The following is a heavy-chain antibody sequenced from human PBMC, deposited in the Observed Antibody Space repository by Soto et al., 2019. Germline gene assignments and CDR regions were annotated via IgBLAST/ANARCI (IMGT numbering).Heavy chain of an antibody. CDR1: GYTLSEVS. D-gene: IGHD2-2*01. CDR2: FVPDNDET. Sequence: AASGKVSSNVSGYTLSEVSIHGVRQTPGEGLRWIGGFVPDNDETSYAQNFQGRVTLTEDTSTDTAYLELSGLRSEDTAIYYFTIAAYCSGATCYSGYNWFHPWGQGXLVTVCS. J-gene: IGHJ5*02. CDR3: TIAAYCSGATCYSGYNWFHP. V-gene: IGHV1-24*01.